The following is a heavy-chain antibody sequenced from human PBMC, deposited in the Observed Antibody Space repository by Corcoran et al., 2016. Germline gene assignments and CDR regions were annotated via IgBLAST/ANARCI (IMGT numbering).Heavy chain of an antibody. CDR1: GGSISSSSYY. J-gene: IGHJ5*02. CDR3: ATEGAIGWSGGSCYSDWFDP. CDR2: IYYSGST. Sequence: QLQLQESGPGLVKPSETLSLTCTVSGGSISSSSYYWGWIRQPPGKGLEGIGSIYYSGSTYYNPSLKSRVTISVDTSKNQFSLKLSSVTAADTAVDYCATEGAIGWSGGSCYSDWFDPWGQGTLVTVSS. V-gene: IGHV4-39*07. D-gene: IGHD2-15*01.